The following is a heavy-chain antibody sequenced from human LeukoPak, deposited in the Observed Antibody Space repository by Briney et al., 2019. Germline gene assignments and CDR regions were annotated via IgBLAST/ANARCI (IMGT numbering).Heavy chain of an antibody. J-gene: IGHJ6*03. Sequence: NTSETLSLTCTVSGGSISSSSYYWGWIRQPPGKGLEWIGSIYYSGSTYYNPSLKSRVTISVDTSKNQFSLKLSSVTAADTAVYYCARQVVDILTGYSYYYYYYYMDVWGKGTTVTISS. CDR2: IYYSGST. CDR3: ARQVVDILTGYSYYYYYYYMDV. V-gene: IGHV4-39*01. D-gene: IGHD3-9*01. CDR1: GGSISSSSYY.